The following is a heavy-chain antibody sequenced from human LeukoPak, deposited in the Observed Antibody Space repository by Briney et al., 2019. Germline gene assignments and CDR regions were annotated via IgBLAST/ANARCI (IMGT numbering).Heavy chain of an antibody. V-gene: IGHV3-66*01. J-gene: IGHJ4*02. CDR2: IYSGGST. CDR1: GFTVSSNY. Sequence: GGSLRLSCAASGFTVSSNYMSWVRQAPGKGLEWVSVIYSGGSTYYADSVKGRFTISRDNSKNTLCLQMNSLRAEDTAVYYCAREIGGLARGYFDYWGQGTLVTVSS. D-gene: IGHD3-10*01. CDR3: AREIGGLARGYFDY.